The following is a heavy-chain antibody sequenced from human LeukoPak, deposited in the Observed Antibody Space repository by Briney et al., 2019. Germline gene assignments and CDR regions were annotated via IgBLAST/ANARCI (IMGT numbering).Heavy chain of an antibody. CDR1: RGSISSSSYY. D-gene: IGHD2-15*01. CDR2: IYYTGST. J-gene: IGHJ4*02. Sequence: SETLSLTCTVSRGSISSSSYYWDWIRQPPGRGLEWIGGIYYTGSTYYNPSLKSRLTISVDTSKNLFSLKLSSVTAADTAVYYCARRDYSGDYFDYWGQGTLVTVSS. V-gene: IGHV4-39*02. CDR3: ARRDYSGDYFDY.